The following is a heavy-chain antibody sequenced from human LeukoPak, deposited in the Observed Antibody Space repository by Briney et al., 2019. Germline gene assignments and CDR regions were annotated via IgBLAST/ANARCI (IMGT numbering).Heavy chain of an antibody. Sequence: GYLRLSCAASGFTFSNFAMHWVRQAPGRGLEWVALISYDGNNKYYADSLKGRFTISRDNSKNTVYLQMNSLRAEDTAVYYCAGDYSCSGTYYTPEYYFDYWGQGTLVTVSS. J-gene: IGHJ4*02. V-gene: IGHV3-30*04. CDR3: AGDYSCSGTYYTPEYYFDY. CDR1: GFTFSNFA. D-gene: IGHD3-10*01. CDR2: ISYDGNNK.